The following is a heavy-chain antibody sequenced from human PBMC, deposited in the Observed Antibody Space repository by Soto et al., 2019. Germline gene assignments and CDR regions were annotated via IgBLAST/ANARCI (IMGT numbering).Heavy chain of an antibody. J-gene: IGHJ4*02. V-gene: IGHV3-53*02. CDR2: IYTGGTT. D-gene: IGHD1-26*01. CDR3: ARVWGYYFES. Sequence: EVKLVETGGALIQPGGSLTPSCAVSGFSVSSNYMAWVRQGPGKGLEWVSVIYTGGTTHYANSVTGRFTFSRDTSKNILYLHLNSLTTDDTAVYYCARVWGYYFESWGQGTLVAVSP. CDR1: GFSVSSNY.